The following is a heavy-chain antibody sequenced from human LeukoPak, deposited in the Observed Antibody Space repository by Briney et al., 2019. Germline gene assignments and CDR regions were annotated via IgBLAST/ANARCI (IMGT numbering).Heavy chain of an antibody. D-gene: IGHD3-10*01. CDR1: GYTFTSYA. CDR3: ARDEWFGESHFDY. V-gene: IGHV1-3*01. Sequence: ASVKVSCKASGYTFTSYAMHWVRQAPGQRLEWMGWINAGNGNTKYSQKFQGRVTITRDTSASTAYMELSRLRSEDTAVYYCARDEWFGESHFDYWGQGTLVTVSS. CDR2: INAGNGNT. J-gene: IGHJ4*02.